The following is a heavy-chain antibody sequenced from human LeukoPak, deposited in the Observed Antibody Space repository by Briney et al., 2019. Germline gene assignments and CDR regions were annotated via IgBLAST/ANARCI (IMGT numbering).Heavy chain of an antibody. CDR3: ARVIAAAGTKTFDI. Sequence: SETLSLTCAVSGGSISSGGYSWSWIRQPPGKGLEWIGYIYHSGSTYYNPSLKSRVTISVDRSKNQFSLKLSSVTAADTAVYYCARVIAAAGTKTFDIWGQGTMVTVSS. V-gene: IGHV4-30-2*01. D-gene: IGHD6-13*01. CDR1: GGSISSGGYS. J-gene: IGHJ3*02. CDR2: IYHSGST.